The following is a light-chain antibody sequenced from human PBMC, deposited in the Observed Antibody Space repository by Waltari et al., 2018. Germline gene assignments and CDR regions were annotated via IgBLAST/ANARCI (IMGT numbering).Light chain of an antibody. J-gene: IGLJ2*01. CDR2: EVS. V-gene: IGLV2-14*01. CDR3: SSYTSSSTRGVV. Sequence: QSALTQPASVSGSPGPSITISCTGTSSYVGGYNYVSWYQQHPGKAPKLMIYEVSNRPSGVSNRFSGSKSGNTASLTISGLQAEDEADYYCSSYTSSSTRGVVFGGGTKLTVL. CDR1: SSYVGGYNY.